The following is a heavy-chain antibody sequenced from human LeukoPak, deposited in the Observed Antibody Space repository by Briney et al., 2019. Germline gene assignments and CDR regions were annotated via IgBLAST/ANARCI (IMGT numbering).Heavy chain of an antibody. J-gene: IGHJ4*02. D-gene: IGHD6-13*01. CDR1: GGSFSGYY. Sequence: ETLSLTCAVYGGSFSGYYWSWVRQAPGKGLEWVSQISDDSARIYYADSVKGRFTISRDNSRNTLYLQMHSLRVEDTALYYCAKEASSSWPNWGQGTQVTVSS. V-gene: IGHV3-23*01. CDR3: AKEASSSWPN. CDR2: ISDDSARI.